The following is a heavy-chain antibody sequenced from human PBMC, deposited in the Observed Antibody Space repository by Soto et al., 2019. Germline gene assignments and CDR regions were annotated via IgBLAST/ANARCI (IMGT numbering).Heavy chain of an antibody. Sequence: PSETLCLTYTVSGGSISSSSYYWGWIRQPPGKGLEWIGSIYYSGSTYYNPSLKSRVTISVDTSKNQFPLKLSSVTAADTAVYYCARLRLRYFDWLFKTTYYYYGMDVWGQGTTVTVSS. CDR3: ARLRLRYFDWLFKTTYYYYGMDV. V-gene: IGHV4-39*01. CDR1: GGSISSSSYY. J-gene: IGHJ6*02. CDR2: IYYSGST. D-gene: IGHD3-9*01.